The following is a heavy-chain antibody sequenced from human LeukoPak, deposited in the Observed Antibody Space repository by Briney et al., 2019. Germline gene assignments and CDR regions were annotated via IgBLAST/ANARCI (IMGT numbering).Heavy chain of an antibody. V-gene: IGHV4-59*08. J-gene: IGHJ6*02. Sequence: SETLSLTCTVSGGSINNYFWNWIRQPPGKGLEWIGYIYYTGSTTYNPSLKSRVTISVDTSKKHFSLKLTSMTAADTAVYFCARSFFHGSGTFYRRRFYGMDVWGQGTTVTVSS. CDR2: IYYTGST. CDR1: GGSINNYF. CDR3: ARSFFHGSGTFYRRRFYGMDV. D-gene: IGHD3-10*01.